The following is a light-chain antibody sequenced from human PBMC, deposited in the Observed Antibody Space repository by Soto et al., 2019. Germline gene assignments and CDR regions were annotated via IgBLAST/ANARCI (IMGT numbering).Light chain of an antibody. CDR3: SSYTGGTPSYV. V-gene: IGLV2-8*01. CDR2: EVT. Sequence: QSVLTQPPSASGAPGQSGPIWCTGTSSDVGGYDYVSWYQQHPGKAPKLMIYEVTIRPSGVSDRFSGSKSGNTASLTVSGLQAEDEADYYCSSYTGGTPSYVFGTGTKVTVL. J-gene: IGLJ1*01. CDR1: SSDVGGYDY.